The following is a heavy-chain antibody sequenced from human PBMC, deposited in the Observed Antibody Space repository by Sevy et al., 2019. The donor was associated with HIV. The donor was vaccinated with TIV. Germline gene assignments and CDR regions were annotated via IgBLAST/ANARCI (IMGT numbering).Heavy chain of an antibody. CDR3: AGRIAVAAFVY. V-gene: IGHV4-61*02. CDR2: IYTSGST. D-gene: IGHD6-19*01. J-gene: IGHJ4*02. CDR1: GGSFSSSSYY. Sequence: SETLSLTCTVSGGSFSSSSYYWNWIRQPAGRGLEWIGRIYTSGSTNYNPSLKSRVTMSVDTSKNQFSLQLSSVTAADTAVYYCAGRIAVAAFVYWGQGNLVTASS.